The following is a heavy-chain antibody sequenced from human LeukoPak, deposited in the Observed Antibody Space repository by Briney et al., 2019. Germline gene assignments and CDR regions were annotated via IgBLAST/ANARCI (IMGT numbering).Heavy chain of an antibody. Sequence: GGSLRLSCAASGFSFDDYGMTWVRQAPGKGLEWVSGINWNGDSTGYADSVKGRFTISRDNTKNSLYLQMNSLRAEDTAVYYCARALLSYYFDYWGQGTLVTVSS. CDR2: INWNGDST. J-gene: IGHJ4*02. V-gene: IGHV3-20*04. CDR1: GFSFDDYG. D-gene: IGHD2-15*01. CDR3: ARALLSYYFDY.